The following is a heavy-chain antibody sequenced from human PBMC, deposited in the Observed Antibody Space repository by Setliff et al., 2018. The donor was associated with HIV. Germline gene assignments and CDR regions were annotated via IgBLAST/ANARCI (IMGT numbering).Heavy chain of an antibody. CDR1: GFTFSSYW. CDR2: INSDGSST. D-gene: IGHD2-2*02. Sequence: LRLSCAASGFTFSSYWMHWVRQAPGKGLVWVSRINSDGSSTSYADSVKGRFTISRDNAKNTLYLQMSSLRAEDTAVYYCARSGVDIVVLPAAINYYYYMDVWGKGTPVTVSS. V-gene: IGHV3-74*01. J-gene: IGHJ6*03. CDR3: ARSGVDIVVLPAAINYYYYMDV.